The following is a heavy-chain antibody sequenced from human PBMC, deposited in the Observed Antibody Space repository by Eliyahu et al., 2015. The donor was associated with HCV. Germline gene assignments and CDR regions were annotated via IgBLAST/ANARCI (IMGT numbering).Heavy chain of an antibody. CDR3: ARGVQLYFKGNYFDP. CDR2: GYHSGNT. D-gene: IGHD3-16*01. CDR1: GFXISSDSY. J-gene: IGHJ5*02. V-gene: IGHV4-38-2*01. Sequence: QVQLQESGPGLVKPSXXLSXXCAVSGFXISSDSYWGWIRXPPGKGLXWIGSGYHSGNTFYNPSLKSRVTISLDTSKNQFSLKLFSLTAADTAVYYCARGVQLYFKGNYFDPWGQGTLVTVSS.